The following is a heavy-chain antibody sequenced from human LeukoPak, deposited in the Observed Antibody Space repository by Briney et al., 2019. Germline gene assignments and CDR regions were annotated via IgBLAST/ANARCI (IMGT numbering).Heavy chain of an antibody. V-gene: IGHV4-31*03. J-gene: IGHJ4*02. CDR2: IHYSGST. D-gene: IGHD3-16*01. CDR3: ARDRRGTTYFDY. Sequence: SQTLSLTCTVSGGSISSGGYYWSWIRQHPGKGLEWIGYIHYSGSTYYNPSLKSRVTISVDTSKNQFSLKLSSVTAADTAVYYCARDRRGTTYFDYWGQGTLVTVSS. CDR1: GGSISSGGYY.